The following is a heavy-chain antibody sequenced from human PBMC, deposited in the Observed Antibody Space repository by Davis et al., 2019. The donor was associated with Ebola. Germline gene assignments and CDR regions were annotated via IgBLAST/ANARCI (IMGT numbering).Heavy chain of an antibody. Sequence: AASVKVSCKASGYTFTSYAMHWVRQAPGQRLEWMGWINAGNGNTKYSQKFQGRVTITRDTSASTAYMELSSLRSEGTAVYYCARVRWEVPAAWRGYYYGMDVWGQGTTVTVSS. J-gene: IGHJ6*02. V-gene: IGHV1-3*01. CDR1: GYTFTSYA. D-gene: IGHD2-2*01. CDR3: ARVRWEVPAAWRGYYYGMDV. CDR2: INAGNGNT.